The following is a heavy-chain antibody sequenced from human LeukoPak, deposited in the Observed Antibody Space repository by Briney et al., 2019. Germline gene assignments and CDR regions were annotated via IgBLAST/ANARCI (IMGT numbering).Heavy chain of an antibody. CDR1: GYTFTSYA. CDR3: ARDEGYSYGYFAKPIDY. V-gene: IGHV7-4-1*02. J-gene: IGHJ4*02. D-gene: IGHD5-18*01. CDR2: INTITGNP. Sequence: ASVKVSCKASGYTFTSYAMNWVRQAPGQGLEWMGWINTITGNPTYAQGFTGRFVFSLDTSVSTAYLQISSLKAEDTAVYYCARDEGYSYGYFAKPIDYWGQGTLVTVSS.